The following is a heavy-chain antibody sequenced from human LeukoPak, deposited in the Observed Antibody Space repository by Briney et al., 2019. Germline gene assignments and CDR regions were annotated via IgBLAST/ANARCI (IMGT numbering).Heavy chain of an antibody. J-gene: IGHJ4*02. CDR2: ISSSSSYI. Sequence: PGGSLTLSCAASGFTFSSYSMNWVRQAPGKGLEWVSSISSSSSYIYYADSVKGRFTISRDNAKNSLYLQMNSLRAEDTAVYYCAPKPNYYDSTIMGYWGQGTLVTVSS. D-gene: IGHD3-22*01. CDR3: APKPNYYDSTIMGY. V-gene: IGHV3-21*01. CDR1: GFTFSSYS.